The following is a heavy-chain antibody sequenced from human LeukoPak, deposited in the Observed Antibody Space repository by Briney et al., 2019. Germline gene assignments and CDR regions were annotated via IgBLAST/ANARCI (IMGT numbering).Heavy chain of an antibody. J-gene: IGHJ4*02. Sequence: PSETLSLTCTVSGGSISSSSYYWGWIRQPPGKGLEWIGSIYYSGSTYYNPSLKSRVTISVDTSKNQFSLKLSSVTAADTAVYYCARDGNNQSKYRGFHDYWGQGTLVTVSS. CDR2: IYYSGST. CDR1: GGSISSSSYY. CDR3: ARDGNNQSKYRGFHDY. V-gene: IGHV4-39*07. D-gene: IGHD1-14*01.